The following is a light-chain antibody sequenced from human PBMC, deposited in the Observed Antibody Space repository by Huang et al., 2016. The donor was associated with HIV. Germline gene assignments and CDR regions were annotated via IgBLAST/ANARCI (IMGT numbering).Light chain of an antibody. J-gene: IGKJ2*01. CDR3: QQFYNMPYT. V-gene: IGKV4-1*01. CDR1: RSLLFASNSKNF. Sequence: DILLTQSPDSLSVSLGERATLTCRSSRSLLFASNSKNFLAWYQQKPGQSPKLLMYMASVRDSGVPERFTGSGSGTEFTLTIASLQAEDVAVYYCQQFYNMPYTFGRGTRLEI. CDR2: MAS.